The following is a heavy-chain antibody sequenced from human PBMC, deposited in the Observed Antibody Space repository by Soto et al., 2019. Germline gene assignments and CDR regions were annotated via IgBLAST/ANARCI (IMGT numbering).Heavy chain of an antibody. V-gene: IGHV1-58*01. J-gene: IGHJ4*02. CDR3: AAGPVGGGYSLDY. D-gene: IGHD5-12*01. Sequence: QLQLVQSGPEVKKPGTSVKVSCKASGFTFTRSAVHWVRQARGQRLEWIGWIVLGSGNTNYAQTFQERVTITRDMSTSPAYMELSSLRSEDTAVYYCAAGPVGGGYSLDYWGQGTLVTVSS. CDR2: IVLGSGNT. CDR1: GFTFTRSA.